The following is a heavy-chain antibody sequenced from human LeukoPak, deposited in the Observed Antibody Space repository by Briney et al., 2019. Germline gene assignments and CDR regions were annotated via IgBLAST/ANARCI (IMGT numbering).Heavy chain of an antibody. CDR1: GGVNSRHY. CDR3: ARELNYFDSSGYPGPTYFDY. Sequence: PSETLSLSSSVSGGVNSRHYWTWLRQPPGKGLEWIGYIYLSENTNYNPTLTSRASMSVDTSKSQFSLILRSVTAADTAVYYCARELNYFDSSGYPGPTYFDYWGPGALVTVSS. D-gene: IGHD3-22*01. V-gene: IGHV4-59*11. CDR2: IYLSENT. J-gene: IGHJ4*02.